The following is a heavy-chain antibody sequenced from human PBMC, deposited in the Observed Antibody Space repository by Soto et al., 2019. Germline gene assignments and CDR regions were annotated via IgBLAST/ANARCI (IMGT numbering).Heavy chain of an antibody. D-gene: IGHD3-10*01. CDR1: GYTFTNYA. Sequence: ASVKVSCKASGYTFTNYAIHWVRQATGQSLEWMGWINPKSGNTSYAQQFQGRVTITRSTSTSTAYMELSSLRSEDTAVYYCARDDAIFGSGSFWDYWGQGTLVTVSS. CDR3: ARDDAIFGSGSFWDY. V-gene: IGHV1-8*03. CDR2: INPKSGNT. J-gene: IGHJ4*02.